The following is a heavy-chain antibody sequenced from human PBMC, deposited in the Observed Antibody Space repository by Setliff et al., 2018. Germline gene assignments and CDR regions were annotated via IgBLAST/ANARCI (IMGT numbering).Heavy chain of an antibody. J-gene: IGHJ4*02. D-gene: IGHD4-4*01. CDR2: ISGSGAI. V-gene: IGHV3-23*01. CDR1: GFTFSNYA. CDR3: AKDTGYYFDY. Sequence: GGSLRPSCAASGFTFSNYAMSWVRQAPGKGLEWVSAISGSGAISYADSVKGRFTVSRDNSKNTLYLQMNSLRGEDTAVYYCAKDTGYYFDYWGQGTLVTVSS.